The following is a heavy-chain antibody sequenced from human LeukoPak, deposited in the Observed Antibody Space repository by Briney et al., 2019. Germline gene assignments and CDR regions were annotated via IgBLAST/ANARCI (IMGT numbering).Heavy chain of an antibody. J-gene: IGHJ4*02. Sequence: GGSLRLSCAASGFTFSSYEMNWVRQAPGKGLEWVSYISSSGSTIYYADSVKGRFTISRDNAKNSLYLQMNSLRAEDTAVYYCARDPSPYYYDSSGYPSSFDYWGPGTLVTVSS. CDR3: ARDPSPYYYDSSGYPSSFDY. V-gene: IGHV3-48*03. CDR2: ISSSGSTI. CDR1: GFTFSSYE. D-gene: IGHD3-22*01.